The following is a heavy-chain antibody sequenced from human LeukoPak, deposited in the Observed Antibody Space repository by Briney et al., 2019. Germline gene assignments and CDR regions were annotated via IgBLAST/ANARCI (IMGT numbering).Heavy chain of an antibody. CDR3: AELGITMIGGV. J-gene: IGHJ6*04. CDR2: ISSSGSTI. D-gene: IGHD3-10*02. Sequence: RSLRLSCAASGLTLSTYNMNWVRQAPGKGLEWVSYISSSGSTIYYADSVKGRFTISRDNAKNSLYLQMNSLRAEDTAVYYCAELGITMIGGVWGKGTTVTISS. V-gene: IGHV3-48*04. CDR1: GLTLSTYN.